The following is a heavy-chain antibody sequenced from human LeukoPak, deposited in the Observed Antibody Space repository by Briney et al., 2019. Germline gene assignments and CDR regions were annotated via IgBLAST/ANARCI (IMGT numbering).Heavy chain of an antibody. Sequence: GGSLRLSCAASGTTFSTSWMTWVRQAPGKGLEWVGFINPDGSVNFRVDSVKGRFTISRDNAKNSLFLQMNSLRAEDTAVYYCARDPAWGALGYWGQGILVTVSA. CDR3: ARDPAWGALGY. J-gene: IGHJ4*02. CDR2: INPDGSVN. V-gene: IGHV3-7*01. CDR1: GTTFSTSW. D-gene: IGHD7-27*01.